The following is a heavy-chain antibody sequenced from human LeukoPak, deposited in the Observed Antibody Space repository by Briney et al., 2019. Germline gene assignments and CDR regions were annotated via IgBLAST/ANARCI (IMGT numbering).Heavy chain of an antibody. Sequence: SETLSLTCTVSGGSISSSSYYWGWIRQPPGKGLEWIGSIYYSGSTYYNPSLKSRVTISVDTSKNQFSLKLSSVTAADTALYYCARDQYCSSTSCHNNWFDPWGQGTLVTVSS. J-gene: IGHJ5*02. CDR2: IYYSGST. CDR3: ARDQYCSSTSCHNNWFDP. D-gene: IGHD2-2*02. V-gene: IGHV4-39*07. CDR1: GGSISSSSYY.